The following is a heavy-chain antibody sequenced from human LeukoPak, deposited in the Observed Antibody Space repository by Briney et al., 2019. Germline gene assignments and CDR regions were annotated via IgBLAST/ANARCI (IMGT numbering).Heavy chain of an antibody. CDR2: IYHSGST. Sequence: SETLLLTCTVSSYSISSGYYWGWIRQPPGKGLEWIGSIYHSGSTYYNPSLKSRVTISVDTSKNQFSLKLSSVTAADTAVYYCARAGSMVRGVNPFDYWGQGTLVTVSS. J-gene: IGHJ4*02. CDR1: SYSISSGYY. V-gene: IGHV4-38-2*02. D-gene: IGHD3-10*01. CDR3: ARAGSMVRGVNPFDY.